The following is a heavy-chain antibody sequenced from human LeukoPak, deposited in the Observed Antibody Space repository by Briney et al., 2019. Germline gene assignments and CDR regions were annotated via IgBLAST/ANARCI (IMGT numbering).Heavy chain of an antibody. J-gene: IGHJ3*02. CDR1: GFTFSSYW. D-gene: IGHD1-26*01. Sequence: PGGSLRLSCAASGFTFSSYWMSWVRQAPGKGLEWVANIKQDGSEKYYVDSVKGRFTISRDNAKNSLYLQMNSLRAEDTAVYYCARDEPLLRDAFDIWGQGTMVTVSS. CDR2: IKQDGSEK. V-gene: IGHV3-7*01. CDR3: ARDEPLLRDAFDI.